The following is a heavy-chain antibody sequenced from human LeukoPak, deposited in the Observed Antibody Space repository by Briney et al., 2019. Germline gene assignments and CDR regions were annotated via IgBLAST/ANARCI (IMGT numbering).Heavy chain of an antibody. Sequence: HAGGSLRLSCGVSGFTFSIYAMGWVRQAPGKGLGWVSSISTCGGNTFYANTVKGRFTISRDNSKNTLKLQMNSLRAEATAVYSCAKAWQQLDEIDYWGQGTLVTVSS. CDR1: GFTFSIYA. J-gene: IGHJ4*02. CDR3: AKAWQQLDEIDY. V-gene: IGHV3-23*01. CDR2: ISTCGGNT. D-gene: IGHD6-13*01.